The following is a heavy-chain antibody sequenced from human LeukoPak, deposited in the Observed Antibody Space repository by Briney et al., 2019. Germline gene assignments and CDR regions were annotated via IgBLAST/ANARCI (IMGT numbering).Heavy chain of an antibody. V-gene: IGHV1-18*01. CDR2: ISAYSGDT. Sequence: GASVKVSCKASGYTFTNYGVHWVRQGRGLGLEWLGWISAYSGDTDYAHQFKGRVTMTTDSSSSTVYLEMRDLRSDDTAIYYCARGRNQWLIPDGYLQDWGQGTLVTVSS. J-gene: IGHJ1*01. D-gene: IGHD6-19*01. CDR1: GYTFTNYG. CDR3: ARGRNQWLIPDGYLQD.